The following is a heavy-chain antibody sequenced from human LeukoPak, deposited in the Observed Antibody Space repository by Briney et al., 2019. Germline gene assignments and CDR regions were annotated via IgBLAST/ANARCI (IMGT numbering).Heavy chain of an antibody. Sequence: GGSLRVSCAASGFTFDDYAMHWVRQAPGKGLEWVSGISWNSGSIGYADSVKGRFTISRDNAKNSLYLQMNSLRAEDTALYYCAKTRGYNWNDESPLDYWGQGTLVTVSS. D-gene: IGHD1-1*01. CDR1: GFTFDDYA. V-gene: IGHV3-9*01. J-gene: IGHJ4*02. CDR2: ISWNSGSI. CDR3: AKTRGYNWNDESPLDY.